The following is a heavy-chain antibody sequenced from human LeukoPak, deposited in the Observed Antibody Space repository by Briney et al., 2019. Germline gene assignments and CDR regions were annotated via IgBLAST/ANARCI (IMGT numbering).Heavy chain of an antibody. Sequence: SQTLSLTCTVSGGSISSGDYYWSWIRQPPGKGLEWIGNIYYSGSTYYNPSLKSRVTISVDTSKNQFSLHLSSVTAADTAVYYCARVLVARVFDPWGQGTLVTVSS. V-gene: IGHV4-30-4*01. D-gene: IGHD5-12*01. CDR1: GGSISSGDYY. J-gene: IGHJ5*02. CDR2: IYYSGST. CDR3: ARVLVARVFDP.